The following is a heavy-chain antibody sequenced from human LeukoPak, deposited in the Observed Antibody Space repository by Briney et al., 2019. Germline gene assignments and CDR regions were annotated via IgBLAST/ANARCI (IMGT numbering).Heavy chain of an antibody. V-gene: IGHV4-31*03. CDR3: ARARDTAMEPALFDY. Sequence: SETLSLTCTVSGGSISSGGYYWSWIRQHPGKGLEWIGYIYYSGSTYYNPSLKSRVTISVDTSKNQFSLKLSPVTAADTAVYYCARARDTAMEPALFDYWGQGTLVTVSS. CDR1: GGSISSGGYY. J-gene: IGHJ4*02. D-gene: IGHD5-18*01. CDR2: IYYSGST.